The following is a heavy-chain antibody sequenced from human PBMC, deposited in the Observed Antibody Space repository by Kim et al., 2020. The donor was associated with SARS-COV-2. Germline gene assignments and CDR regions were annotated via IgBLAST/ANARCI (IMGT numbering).Heavy chain of an antibody. CDR3: ARGGSYLLELVWFDP. D-gene: IGHD1-26*01. V-gene: IGHV1-46*01. J-gene: IGHJ5*02. Sequence: QKCQGRVTLTRDTSTSTVYMELSSLRSEDTAVYYCARGGSYLLELVWFDPWGQGTLVTVSS.